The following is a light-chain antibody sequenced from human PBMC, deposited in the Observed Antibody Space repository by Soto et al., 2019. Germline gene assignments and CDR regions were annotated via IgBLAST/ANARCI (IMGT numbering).Light chain of an antibody. V-gene: IGLV2-14*01. CDR2: GVT. CDR3: SSYTSSTTLSVV. CDR1: SSDVGGYNY. J-gene: IGLJ2*01. Sequence: QSALTQPASVSGSPGQSITISCTGTSSDVGGYNYVSWYQQHPGKAPKLMIYGVTNRPSGVSNRFSGSKSGNTASLTISGLQAGDEADYYCSSYTSSTTLSVVFGGGTKVTVL.